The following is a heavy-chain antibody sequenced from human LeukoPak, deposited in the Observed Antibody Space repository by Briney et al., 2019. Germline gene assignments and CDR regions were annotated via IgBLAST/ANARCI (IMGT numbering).Heavy chain of an antibody. J-gene: IGHJ5*02. Sequence: TASETLSLTCTVSGGSINSYYWSWIRQPPGKGLEWIGSIYNSGSTYYNPSLKSRVTISVDTSKNQFSLRLSSVTAPDTAVYYCARAYHSSWYLNWFDPWGQGTLVTVSS. CDR1: GGSINSYY. CDR2: IYNSGST. CDR3: ARAYHSSWYLNWFDP. D-gene: IGHD6-13*01. V-gene: IGHV4-59*08.